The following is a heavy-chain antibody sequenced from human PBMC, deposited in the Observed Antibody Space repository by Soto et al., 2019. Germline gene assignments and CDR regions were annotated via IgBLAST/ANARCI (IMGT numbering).Heavy chain of an antibody. V-gene: IGHV3-23*01. CDR2: ISGSGGST. CDR3: ARRSSGWYFDY. J-gene: IGHJ4*02. Sequence: EVQLLESGGGLVQPGGSLRLSCAASGFTFSSYAMSWVRQAPGKGLEWVSAISGSGGSTYYADSVKGRFTISRDNSKNTLYLQMNSRRAAETAVYYCARRSSGWYFDYWGQGTRVTVSS. D-gene: IGHD6-19*01. CDR1: GFTFSSYA.